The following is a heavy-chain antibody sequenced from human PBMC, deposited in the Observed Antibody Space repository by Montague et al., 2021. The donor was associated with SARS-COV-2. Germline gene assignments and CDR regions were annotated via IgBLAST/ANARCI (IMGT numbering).Heavy chain of an antibody. CDR2: IYYSGST. D-gene: IGHD6-13*01. Sequence: SETLSLTCTVSGGTISSYYWSWIRQPTGEGLEWIGYIYYSGSTYYNPSLKSRVTISVDTSKNQFSLKLSSVTAADTAVYYCARDSYSSSWATPYWYFDLWGSRSLVSVA. J-gene: IGHJ2*01. V-gene: IGHV4-59*01. CDR1: GGTISSYY. CDR3: ARDSYSSSWATPYWYFDL.